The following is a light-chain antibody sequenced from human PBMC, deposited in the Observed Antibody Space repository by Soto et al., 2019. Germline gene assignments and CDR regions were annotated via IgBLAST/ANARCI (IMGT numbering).Light chain of an antibody. V-gene: IGKV3D-15*01. CDR2: YIS. CDR1: QSAGNF. CDR3: QQRSSWPPTIS. Sequence: EIVMTQSPATLSVSPGETASLSCRASQSAGNFLAWYQQKPGQAPRLLIYYISTRATGIPARFSGSGSGTEFTLTISSLQSEDFAVYYCQQRSSWPPTISFGQGTRLEI. J-gene: IGKJ5*01.